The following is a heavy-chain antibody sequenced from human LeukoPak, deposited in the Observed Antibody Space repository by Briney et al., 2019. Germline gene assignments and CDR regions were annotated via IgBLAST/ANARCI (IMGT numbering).Heavy chain of an antibody. CDR1: GGSVSSGNYY. Sequence: SETLSLTCTVSGGSVSSGNYYWSWIRQPPGKGLEWIGYIYYSGSTNYNPSLKSRVTISVDTSKNQFSLKLSSVAAADTAVYYCARVPHYYYYGMDVWGQGTTVTVSS. CDR3: ARVPHYYYYGMDV. V-gene: IGHV4-61*01. J-gene: IGHJ6*02. CDR2: IYYSGST.